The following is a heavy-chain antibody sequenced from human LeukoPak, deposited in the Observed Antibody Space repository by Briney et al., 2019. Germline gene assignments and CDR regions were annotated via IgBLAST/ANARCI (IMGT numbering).Heavy chain of an antibody. J-gene: IGHJ6*03. CDR2: IQNDGSNE. CDR3: AKDRCSNGIGCYYYYMDV. Sequence: GGSLRLSCAASGFTFSSYWMSWVRQAPGKGLGWVAYIQNDGSNEQYADSVKGRFSISRDSTKNILYLQMNSLRAEDTAVYYCAKDRCSNGIGCYYYYMDVWGKGTTVTISS. CDR1: GFTFSSYW. V-gene: IGHV3-30*02. D-gene: IGHD2-8*01.